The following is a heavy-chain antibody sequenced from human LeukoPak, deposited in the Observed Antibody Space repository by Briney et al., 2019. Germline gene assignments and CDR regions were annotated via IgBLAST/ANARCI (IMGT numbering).Heavy chain of an antibody. J-gene: IGHJ4*02. V-gene: IGHV1-2*02. Sequence: ASVKVSCKASGYTFTGYYMHWVRQAPGQGLEWMGWINPNSGGTNYAQKFQGRVTMTRDTSISTAYMELSRLRSDDTAVYYCAREVPYYDILTGLDYWGQGTLVTVSS. D-gene: IGHD3-9*01. CDR2: INPNSGGT. CDR3: AREVPYYDILTGLDY. CDR1: GYTFTGYY.